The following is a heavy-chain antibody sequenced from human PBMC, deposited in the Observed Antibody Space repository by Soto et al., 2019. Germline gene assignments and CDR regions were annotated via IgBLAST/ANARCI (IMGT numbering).Heavy chain of an antibody. CDR1: GYTFTNYW. CDR2: IQPGDSDT. Sequence: GESLKISCKSSGYTFTNYWIGWVRQMPGKGLEWMGTIQPGDSDTRYSPSFQGQVTISADKSISTAYLQWSSLKASDTAMYYCAKRRDYYWTFDIWGQGTMVTVSS. V-gene: IGHV5-51*01. J-gene: IGHJ3*02. D-gene: IGHD3-10*01. CDR3: AKRRDYYWTFDI.